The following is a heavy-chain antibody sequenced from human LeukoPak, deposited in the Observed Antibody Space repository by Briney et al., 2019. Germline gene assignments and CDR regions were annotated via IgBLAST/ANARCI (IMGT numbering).Heavy chain of an antibody. J-gene: IGHJ6*02. D-gene: IGHD6-13*01. CDR1: GFTFSSYG. V-gene: IGHV3-30*18. Sequence: GGSLRLSCAASGFTFSSYGMHWVRQAPGKGLEGVAVISYDGSNKYYADSVKGRFTISRDNSKNTLYLQMNSLRAEDTAVYYCAKDQHGSSLSYGMDVWGQGTTVTVSS. CDR3: AKDQHGSSLSYGMDV. CDR2: ISYDGSNK.